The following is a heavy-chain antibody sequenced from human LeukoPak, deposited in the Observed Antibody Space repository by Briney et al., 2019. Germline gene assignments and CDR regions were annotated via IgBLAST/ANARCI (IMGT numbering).Heavy chain of an antibody. J-gene: IGHJ4*02. CDR2: INHSGST. V-gene: IGHV4-34*01. CDR3: ARGWAYGDS. D-gene: IGHD1-26*01. CDR1: GGSFSGYY. Sequence: PSETLSLTCAVYGGSFSGYYWSWIRQPPGKGLEWIGEINHSGSTNYNPSLKSRGTISVDTSKNQFSLKLSSVTAADTAVYYCARGWAYGDSWGQGTLVTVSS.